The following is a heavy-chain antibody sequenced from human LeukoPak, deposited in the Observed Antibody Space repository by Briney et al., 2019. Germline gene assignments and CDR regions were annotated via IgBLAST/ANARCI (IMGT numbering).Heavy chain of an antibody. CDR3: ARRIVGATTSDYYYYYMDV. V-gene: IGHV5-51*01. CDR2: IYPGDSDT. CDR1: GYSFTSYW. J-gene: IGHJ6*03. D-gene: IGHD1-26*01. Sequence: GESLKISCKGSGYSFTSYWIGWVRQMPGKGLEWMGIIYPGDSDTRYSPSFQGQVTISADKSLSTAYLQWSSLKASDTAMYYCARRIVGATTSDYYYYYMDVWGKGTTVTVSS.